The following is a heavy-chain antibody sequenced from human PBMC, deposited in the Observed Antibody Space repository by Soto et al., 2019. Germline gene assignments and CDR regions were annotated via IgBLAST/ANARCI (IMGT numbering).Heavy chain of an antibody. J-gene: IGHJ3*02. Sequence: QVQLQESGPGLVKPSQTLSLTCTVSGGSISSGGYYWSWIRQHPGKGLEWIGYIYYSGSTYYNPSLKSRVTISVDTSKNQFSLKLSSVTAADTAVYYCARAQIRYFDLNDAFDIWGQGTMVTVSS. D-gene: IGHD3-9*01. CDR2: IYYSGST. CDR3: ARAQIRYFDLNDAFDI. CDR1: GGSISSGGYY. V-gene: IGHV4-31*03.